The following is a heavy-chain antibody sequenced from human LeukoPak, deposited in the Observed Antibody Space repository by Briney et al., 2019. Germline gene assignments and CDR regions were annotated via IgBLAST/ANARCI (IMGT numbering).Heavy chain of an antibody. CDR2: TNPDGNKK. J-gene: IGHJ4*02. CDR3: ARDLAYSRLDY. Sequence: GGSLRLSCAVSGLTFSSSWMDWVRQAPGKGLEWVASTNPDGNKKYSADSVEGRFTISRDNAENSLYLQMNSLRVEDTAFYYCARDLAYSRLDYWGQGMLVTVSS. D-gene: IGHD5-18*01. CDR1: GLTFSSSW. V-gene: IGHV3-7*01.